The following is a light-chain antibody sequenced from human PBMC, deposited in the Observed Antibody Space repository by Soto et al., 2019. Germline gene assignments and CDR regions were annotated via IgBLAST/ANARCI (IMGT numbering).Light chain of an antibody. V-gene: IGKV3-20*01. CDR1: QSVSSSY. CDR3: QQYGSSPIT. J-gene: IGKJ5*01. CDR2: GAS. Sequence: EIVLTQSPGTLSLSPGERATLSCRASQSVSSSYLAWYQQKPGQAPRLIIYGASSRATGIPDRFSGSASGTDLTITISRLEPEDCEVYVCQQYGSSPITFGQGTRLEIK.